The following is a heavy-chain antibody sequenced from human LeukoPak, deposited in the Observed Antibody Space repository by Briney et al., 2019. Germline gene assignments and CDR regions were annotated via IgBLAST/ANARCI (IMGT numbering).Heavy chain of an antibody. Sequence: PGGSLRLSCAASGFTVSGNYLSWVRQAPGKGLEWVSVIYSGSTTYYADSVKGRFTISRDNSKNTLYLQMNSLRAGDTAVYYCARVFGSSYYFDFWGQGTLVTVSS. CDR1: GFTVSGNY. V-gene: IGHV3-53*01. CDR2: IYSGSTT. CDR3: ARVFGSSYYFDF. J-gene: IGHJ4*02. D-gene: IGHD3-22*01.